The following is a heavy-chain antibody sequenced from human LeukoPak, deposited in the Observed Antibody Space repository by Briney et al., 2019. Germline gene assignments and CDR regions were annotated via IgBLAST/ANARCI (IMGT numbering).Heavy chain of an antibody. J-gene: IGHJ3*02. V-gene: IGHV4-4*07. Sequence: PSETLSLTCTVSGGPISSYYWSWIRQPAGKGLEWIGRIYTSGSTNYNPSLKSRVTMSVDTSKNQFSLKLSSVTAADTAVYYCARVHPLTGTTWIGDAFDIWGQGTMVTVSS. CDR3: ARVHPLTGTTWIGDAFDI. D-gene: IGHD1-7*01. CDR2: IYTSGST. CDR1: GGPISSYY.